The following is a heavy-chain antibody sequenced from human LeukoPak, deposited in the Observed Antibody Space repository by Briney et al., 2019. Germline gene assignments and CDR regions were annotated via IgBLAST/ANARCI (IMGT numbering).Heavy chain of an antibody. CDR3: ARLIPSVVVTASGWFDP. V-gene: IGHV4-34*01. Sequence: SETLSLTCAVYGGSFSGYYWSWIRQPPGKGLEWIGEINHSGSTNYNPSHKSRVTISVDTSKNQFSLKLSSVTAADTAVYYCARLIPSVVVTASGWFDPWGQGTLVTVSS. J-gene: IGHJ5*02. D-gene: IGHD2-21*02. CDR2: INHSGST. CDR1: GGSFSGYY.